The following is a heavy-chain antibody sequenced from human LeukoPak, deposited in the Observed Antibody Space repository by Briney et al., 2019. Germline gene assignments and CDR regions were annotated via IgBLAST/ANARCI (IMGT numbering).Heavy chain of an antibody. Sequence: GGSLRLSCAASGFTFSSYWMSWVRQAPGKGLEWVASIKQDGSEKYYVDSVKGRFTISRDNAKNSLYLQMNSLRAEDTAVYYCARGPTRLGYCTNGVCYTGGHWFDPWGQGTLVTVSS. J-gene: IGHJ5*02. V-gene: IGHV3-7*01. CDR1: GFTFSSYW. CDR2: IKQDGSEK. CDR3: ARGPTRLGYCTNGVCYTGGHWFDP. D-gene: IGHD2-8*01.